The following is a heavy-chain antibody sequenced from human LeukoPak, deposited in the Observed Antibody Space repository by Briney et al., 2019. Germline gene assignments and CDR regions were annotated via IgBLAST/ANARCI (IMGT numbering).Heavy chain of an antibody. CDR2: VYHGGNT. J-gene: IGHJ4*02. D-gene: IGHD6-13*01. CDR3: ARGLRYSSSWYAG. CDR1: GYSISNGYY. Sequence: SETLSLTCTVSGYSISNGYYWGWIRQPPGKGLEFIGSVYHGGNTYYKASLKSRVTISLDTSKNQFSLKLSSVTAADTAVYYCARGLRYSSSWYAGWGQGTLVTVSS. V-gene: IGHV4-38-2*02.